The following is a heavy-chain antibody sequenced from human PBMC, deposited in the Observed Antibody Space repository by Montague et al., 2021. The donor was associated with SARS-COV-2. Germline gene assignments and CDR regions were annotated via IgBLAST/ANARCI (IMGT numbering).Heavy chain of an antibody. CDR1: GGSFSTYY. J-gene: IGHJ4*02. V-gene: IGHV4-34*01. CDR3: ARLGDGVVPSPILGVGPDDACYYLDD. CDR2: FHHGGST. D-gene: IGHD3-10*01. Sequence: SETLSLTCAVHGGSFSTYYWNWIRQPPGKGLEWIGEFHHGGSTNYNPSIKSRVTISADTSKNQFSLKLTSVAAADTAVYYCARLGDGVVPSPILGVGPDDACYYLDDWGKGTPVTVSS.